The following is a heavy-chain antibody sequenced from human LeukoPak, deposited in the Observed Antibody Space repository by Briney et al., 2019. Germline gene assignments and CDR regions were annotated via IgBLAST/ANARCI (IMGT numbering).Heavy chain of an antibody. Sequence: TGGSLRLSCAASGFTFDDYTMHWVRHAPGKGLEWVSLISSDGLSTFYADSVKGRFTISRDNSKNSLFLQMNSLRTEDTAFYYCAKGGTGSDWFFDLWGRGTLVTVSS. CDR2: ISSDGLST. J-gene: IGHJ2*01. CDR1: GFTFDDYT. V-gene: IGHV3-43*01. D-gene: IGHD1-1*01. CDR3: AKGGTGSDWFFDL.